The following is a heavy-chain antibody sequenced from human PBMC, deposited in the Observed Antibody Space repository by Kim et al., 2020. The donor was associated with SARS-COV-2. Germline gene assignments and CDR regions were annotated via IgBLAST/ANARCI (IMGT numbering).Heavy chain of an antibody. J-gene: IGHJ4*02. CDR3: ARVYGDYVDY. D-gene: IGHD4-17*01. CDR1: GGSISSDY. Sequence: SETLSLTCTVSGGSISSDYWSWIRQPPGKGLEWIGYIYYSGSTNYNPSLKSRVTISVDTSKNQFSLKLSSVTAADTAVYYCARVYGDYVDYWGQGTLVTV. CDR2: IYYSGST. V-gene: IGHV4-59*01.